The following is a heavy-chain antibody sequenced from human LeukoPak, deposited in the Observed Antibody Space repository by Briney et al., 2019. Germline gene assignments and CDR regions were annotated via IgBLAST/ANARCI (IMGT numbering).Heavy chain of an antibody. V-gene: IGHV3-11*01. J-gene: IGHJ4*02. D-gene: IGHD2-21*02. Sequence: GGSLRLSCAASGFTFSDYYMNWIRQAPGKGLEWVPYISSSGTTIYYADSVKGRFTISRDNTKNSLYLQMNSLRAEDTAVYYCAKDLGVTTFDYWGQGTLVTVSA. CDR3: AKDLGVTTFDY. CDR1: GFTFSDYY. CDR2: ISSSGTTI.